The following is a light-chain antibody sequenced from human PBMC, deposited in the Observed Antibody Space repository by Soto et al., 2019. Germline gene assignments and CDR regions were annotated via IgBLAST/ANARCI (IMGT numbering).Light chain of an antibody. CDR2: YDD. CDR3: AAWDDTLNGPV. CDR1: SSNIGNNA. J-gene: IGLJ2*01. V-gene: IGLV1-36*01. Sequence: QSVLTQPPSVSEAPRQSVTISCSGSSSNIGNNAVNWYQQLPGQAPKLLTYYDDLLASGVSDRFSGSKSGTSASLAISGLQSEDEADYYCAAWDDTLNGPVFGGGTKVTVL.